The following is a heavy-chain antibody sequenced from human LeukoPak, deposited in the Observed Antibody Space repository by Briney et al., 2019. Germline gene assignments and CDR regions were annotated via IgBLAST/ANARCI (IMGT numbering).Heavy chain of an antibody. J-gene: IGHJ4*02. CDR3: ARDSYGADY. CDR1: GFTFSNYA. V-gene: IGHV3-30*04. CDR2: ISYDGSNK. D-gene: IGHD4-17*01. Sequence: GGSLRLSCAASGFTFSNYAMHWVRQAPDKGLEWVAVISYDGSNKYYADSVKGRFTISRDNSKNTLYLQMNRLRAEDTAVYYCARDSYGADYWGQGTLVTVSS.